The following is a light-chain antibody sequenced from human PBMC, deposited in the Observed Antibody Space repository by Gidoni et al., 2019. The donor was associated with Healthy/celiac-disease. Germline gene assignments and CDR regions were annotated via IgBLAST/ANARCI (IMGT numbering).Light chain of an antibody. J-gene: IGLJ2*01. CDR2: GNS. V-gene: IGLV1-40*01. Sequence: QSVLTQPPSVSGAPGQRVTISCTGSSSNIGAGYDVHWYQQLPATAPKLLIYGNSNRPSGVPDLFSGSKSGTSASLAITGLQAEDEADYYCQSYDSSLSGPVVFGGGTKLTV. CDR1: SSNIGAGYD. CDR3: QSYDSSLSGPVV.